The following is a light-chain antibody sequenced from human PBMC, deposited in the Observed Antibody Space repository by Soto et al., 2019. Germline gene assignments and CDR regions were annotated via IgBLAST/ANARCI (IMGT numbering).Light chain of an antibody. CDR2: AAS. CDR3: QQSYNSPQT. V-gene: IGKV1-39*01. J-gene: IGKJ1*01. CDR1: QGISNY. Sequence: IQMTQSPSSLSSSVVDGVTISFRASQGISNYLAWYQLKPGKPPRLLIYAASSLQSGVPSRFSGSGSGTDFTLTISSLQPEDFATYSCQQSYNSPQTFGQGTKVDIK.